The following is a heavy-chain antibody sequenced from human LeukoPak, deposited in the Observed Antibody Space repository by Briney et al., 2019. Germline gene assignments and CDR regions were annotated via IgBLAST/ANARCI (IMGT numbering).Heavy chain of an antibody. J-gene: IGHJ4*02. CDR1: GGSISSYY. D-gene: IGHD3-3*01. Sequence: PSETLSLTCTVSGGSISSYYWSWIRQPPGKGLEWIGSIYHSGSTYYNPSLKSRVTISVDTSKNQFSLKLSSVTAADTAVYYCAREQRTSSYYDFWSGKYYFDYWGQGTLVTVSS. V-gene: IGHV4-38-2*02. CDR2: IYHSGST. CDR3: AREQRTSSYYDFWSGKYYFDY.